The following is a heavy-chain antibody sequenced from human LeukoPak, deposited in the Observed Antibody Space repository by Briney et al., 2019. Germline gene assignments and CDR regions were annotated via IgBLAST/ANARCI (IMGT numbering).Heavy chain of an antibody. CDR1: GFAFSSHW. V-gene: IGHV3-7*01. Sequence: GGSLRLSCAASGFAFSSHWMNWVRQAPGKGLEWVANINREGSDKNYVDSVKGRFTISRDNSRTTLYLQMESLRVEDTALYYCAREPGFGEYDYWGQGTLVTVPS. D-gene: IGHD3-10*01. J-gene: IGHJ4*02. CDR3: AREPGFGEYDY. CDR2: INREGSDK.